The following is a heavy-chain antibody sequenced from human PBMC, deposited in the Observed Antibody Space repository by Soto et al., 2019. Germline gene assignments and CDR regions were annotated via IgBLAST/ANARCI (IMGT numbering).Heavy chain of an antibody. J-gene: IGHJ4*02. Sequence: PGGSLRLSCEASGFTFRSYAMTWIRQAPGKGLEWVSVISANGVGTYYADSVKSRFTISRDQSKNTLYLQMDSLRADDTAVYYCAKAKIEYNWYNGPPFDYWGQGTLVTVSS. CDR2: ISANGVGT. D-gene: IGHD1-20*01. CDR1: GFTFRSYA. CDR3: AKAKIEYNWYNGPPFDY. V-gene: IGHV3-23*01.